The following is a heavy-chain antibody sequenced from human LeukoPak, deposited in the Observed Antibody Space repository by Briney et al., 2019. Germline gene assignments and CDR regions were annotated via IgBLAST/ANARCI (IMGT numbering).Heavy chain of an antibody. Sequence: GGSLRLSCAASGFTFSNYAMSWVRQAPGKGLEWVSSITNSSSYIYYADSVKGRFTMSRDNAKNSLYLQMNSLRAEDTAVYYCARSYEGSGFSDWGQGTLVTVSS. V-gene: IGHV3-21*06. D-gene: IGHD3-3*01. CDR2: ITNSSSYI. J-gene: IGHJ4*02. CDR3: ARSYEGSGFSD. CDR1: GFTFSNYA.